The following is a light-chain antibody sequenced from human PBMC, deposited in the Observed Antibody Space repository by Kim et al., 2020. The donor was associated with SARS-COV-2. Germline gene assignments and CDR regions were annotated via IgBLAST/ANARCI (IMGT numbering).Light chain of an antibody. CDR2: SDH. CDR3: ATWDASLNGWV. CDR1: SSNIGSHS. V-gene: IGLV1-44*01. J-gene: IGLJ3*02. Sequence: GQRVPISCSGSSSNIGSHSVNWYQQLPGPAPKLLIYSDHQRPSGVPDRFSGSKSGTSASLAISGLQSEDEADYYCATWDASLNGWVFGGGTQLTVL.